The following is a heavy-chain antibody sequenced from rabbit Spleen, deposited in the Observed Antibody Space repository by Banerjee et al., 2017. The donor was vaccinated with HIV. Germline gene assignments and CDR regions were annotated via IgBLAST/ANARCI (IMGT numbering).Heavy chain of an antibody. D-gene: IGHD8-1*01. Sequence: QSLEESGGDLVKPGASLTLTCTASGFSFSISSYMCWVRQAPGKGLEWIACIDDGSSGFTYFATWAKGRFTISKTSSTTVTLQMTRLTAADTATYFCARDTASSFSSYGMDLWGPGTLVTVS. J-gene: IGHJ6*01. CDR2: IDDGSSGFT. CDR1: GFSFSISSY. CDR3: ARDTASSFSSYGMDL. V-gene: IGHV1S40*01.